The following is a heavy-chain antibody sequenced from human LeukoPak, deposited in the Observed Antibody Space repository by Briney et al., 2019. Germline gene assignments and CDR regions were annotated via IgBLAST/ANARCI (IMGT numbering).Heavy chain of an antibody. CDR3: ARVGGQWLVRGVFDY. J-gene: IGHJ4*02. CDR2: IKQDGSEK. CDR1: GFTFSSYW. Sequence: GGSLRLSCAASGFTFSSYWMSWVRQAPGKGLEWVANIKQDGSEKYYVDSVKGRFTISRDNAKNSLYLQMNSLRAEDTAVYYCARVGGQWLVRGVFDYWGQGTLVTVSS. V-gene: IGHV3-7*01. D-gene: IGHD6-19*01.